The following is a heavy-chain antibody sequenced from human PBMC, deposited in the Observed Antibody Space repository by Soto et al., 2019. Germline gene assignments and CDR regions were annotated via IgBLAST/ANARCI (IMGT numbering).Heavy chain of an antibody. J-gene: IGHJ6*02. CDR3: ARDKDRQQLGGNYYYDIDV. CDR1: GGTFGNSA. V-gene: IGHV1-69*12. CDR2: IIPIFSTP. D-gene: IGHD3-3*02. Sequence: QVQLVQSGAEVKKPGSSVTVSCKASGGTFGNSAISWVRQAPGQGLEWMGGIIPIFSTPDYAQKFQGRVTITADESTSTAYMELTSLRSEDMAVYYCARDKDRQQLGGNYYYDIDVWGQGTTVTVSS.